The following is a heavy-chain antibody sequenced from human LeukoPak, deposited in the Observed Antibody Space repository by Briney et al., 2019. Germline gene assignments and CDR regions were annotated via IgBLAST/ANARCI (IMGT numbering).Heavy chain of an antibody. V-gene: IGHV4-34*01. CDR2: INHSGST. CDR3: ARGRGGYCSSTSCSYFDY. D-gene: IGHD2-2*01. CDR1: GGSFSGYY. Sequence: SETLSLTCAVYGGSFSGYYWSWIRQPPGKGLEWIGEINHSGSTNYNPSLKSRVTISVDTSKNRFSLKLSSVTAADTAVYYCARGRGGYCSSTSCSYFDYWGQGTLVTVSS. J-gene: IGHJ4*02.